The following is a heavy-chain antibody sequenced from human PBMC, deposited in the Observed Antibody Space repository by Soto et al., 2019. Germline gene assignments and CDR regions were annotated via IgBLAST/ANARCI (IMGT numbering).Heavy chain of an antibody. CDR3: VRGSKDSYPGSRILDF. Sequence: GGSLRLSCVASGLTFGSRAMSWVRQSPGGGLEWVSTITDTGGDAKYADSVRGRFAISRDNSKNTLYLQMSALRADDSAIYFCVRGSKDSYPGSRILDFWGRGNLVTVSS. CDR1: GLTFGSRA. D-gene: IGHD3-10*01. J-gene: IGHJ4*02. V-gene: IGHV3-23*01. CDR2: ITDTGGDA.